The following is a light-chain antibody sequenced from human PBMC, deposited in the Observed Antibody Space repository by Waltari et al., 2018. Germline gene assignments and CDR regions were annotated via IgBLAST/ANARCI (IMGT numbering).Light chain of an antibody. V-gene: IGLV3-21*03. CDR3: QVWDSSSDHPEV. CDR1: NIGSKS. CDR2: DDS. Sequence: SYVLTQPPSVSVAPGKTARITCGGNNIGSKSVHWYQQKPGQAPVLVVYDDSDRPSGIPERFSGSNSGNTATLTIRRVEAGDEADYYCQVWDSSSDHPEVFGTGTKVTVL. J-gene: IGLJ1*01.